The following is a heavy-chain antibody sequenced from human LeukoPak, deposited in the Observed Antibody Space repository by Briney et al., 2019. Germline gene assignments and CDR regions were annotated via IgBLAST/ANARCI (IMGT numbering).Heavy chain of an antibody. CDR2: IIPILGIA. J-gene: IGHJ4*02. CDR3: ASGVGIAAAAAY. Sequence: SVKVSCKASGGTFCSYAISWVRQVPGQGLEWMGRIIPILGIANYAQKFQGRVTITADKSTSTAYMELSSLRSEDTAVYYCASGVGIAAAAAYWGQGTLVTVSS. CDR1: GGTFCSYA. V-gene: IGHV1-69*04. D-gene: IGHD6-13*01.